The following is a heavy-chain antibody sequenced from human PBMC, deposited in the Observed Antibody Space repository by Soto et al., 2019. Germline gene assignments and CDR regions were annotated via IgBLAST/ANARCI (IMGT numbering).Heavy chain of an antibody. D-gene: IGHD3-22*01. CDR3: ARGDYYDSRNHLYYFDY. CDR1: GFTFSSYA. V-gene: IGHV3-30-3*01. J-gene: IGHJ4*02. CDR2: ISYDGSNK. Sequence: QVQLVESGGGVVQPGRSLRLSCAASGFTFSSYAMHWVRQAPGKGLEWVAVISYDGSNKYYADSVKGRFTISRDNSKNXXYLQMNSLRAEDTAVYYCARGDYYDSRNHLYYFDYWGQGTLVTVSS.